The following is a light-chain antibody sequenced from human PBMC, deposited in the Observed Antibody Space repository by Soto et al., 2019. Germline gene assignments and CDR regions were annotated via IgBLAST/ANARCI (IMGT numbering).Light chain of an antibody. J-gene: IGKJ4*01. V-gene: IGKV1-6*01. CDR1: QGIRHY. Sequence: AIQMTQSPSSLSASVGDRVTITCRASQGIRHYLGWYQQKPGKAPKLLIYAASSLQSGVLSRFSGSGSGTDFTLTISSLQPEDFATYYCLQDYNYPLTFGGGTKVEIK. CDR2: AAS. CDR3: LQDYNYPLT.